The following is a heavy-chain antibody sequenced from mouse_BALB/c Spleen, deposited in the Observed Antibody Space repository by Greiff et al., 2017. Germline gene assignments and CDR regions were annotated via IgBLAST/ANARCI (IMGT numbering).Heavy chain of an antibody. CDR3: ARAYGSSFTSVYFDV. J-gene: IGHJ1*01. CDR2: ISDGGGYT. V-gene: IGHV5-4*02. D-gene: IGHD1-1*01. CDR1: GFTFSDYY. Sequence: EVKLMESGGGLVKPGGSLKLSCAASGFTFSDYYMYWVRQTPEKRLEWVANISDGGGYTYYPDSVKGRITISRDNAKNNLYLQMSSLKSEDTAMYYSARAYGSSFTSVYFDVWGAGTTVTVSS.